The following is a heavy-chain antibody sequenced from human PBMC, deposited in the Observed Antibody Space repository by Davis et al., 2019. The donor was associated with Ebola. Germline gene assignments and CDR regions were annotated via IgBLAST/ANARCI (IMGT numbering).Heavy chain of an antibody. CDR1: GYSISSGYY. Sequence: MPSETLSLTCTVSGYSISSGYYWGWIRQPPGKGLEWIGSIYHSGSTYYNPSLKSRVTTSVDTSKNQFSLKLSSVTAADTAVYYCARSSMVRGVIITRGPFDYWGQGTLVTVSS. CDR3: ARSSMVRGVIITRGPFDY. J-gene: IGHJ4*02. V-gene: IGHV4-38-2*02. D-gene: IGHD3-10*01. CDR2: IYHSGST.